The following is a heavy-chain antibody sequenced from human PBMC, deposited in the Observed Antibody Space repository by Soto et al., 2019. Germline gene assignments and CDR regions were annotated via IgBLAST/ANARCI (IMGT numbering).Heavy chain of an antibody. D-gene: IGHD6-13*01. V-gene: IGHV3-30*18. Sequence: QVQLVESGGGVVQPGRSLRLSCAASGFTFSSYGMHWVRQAPGKGLEWVAVISYDGSNKYYADSVKGRFTISRDNSKNTLYLQMNSLRAEDTDVYYCAKEYSSSWYSNYGMDVWGQGTTVTVSS. CDR2: ISYDGSNK. CDR1: GFTFSSYG. J-gene: IGHJ6*02. CDR3: AKEYSSSWYSNYGMDV.